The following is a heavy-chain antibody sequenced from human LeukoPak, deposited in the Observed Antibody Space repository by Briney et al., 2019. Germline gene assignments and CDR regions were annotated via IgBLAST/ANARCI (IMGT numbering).Heavy chain of an antibody. CDR2: ISAYNGNT. D-gene: IGHD6-13*01. J-gene: IGHJ4*02. Sequence: ASVKVSYKASGYTFTSYGISWVRQAPGQGLEWMGWISAYNGNTNYAQKLQGRVTMTTDTSTSTDYMELRSLRSDDTAVYYCAREGGRAAGTGDYWGQGTLVTVSS. CDR3: AREGGRAAGTGDY. V-gene: IGHV1-18*04. CDR1: GYTFTSYG.